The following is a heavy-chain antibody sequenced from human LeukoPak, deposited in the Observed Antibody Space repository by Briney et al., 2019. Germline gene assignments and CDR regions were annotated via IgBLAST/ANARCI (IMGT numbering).Heavy chain of an antibody. D-gene: IGHD2/OR15-2a*01. CDR3: ARQAEVNRGFSGGY. V-gene: IGHV5-51*01. CDR2: VYPGDSNT. CDR1: GYSSSTYW. Sequence: GESLKISCKGSGYSSSTYWIGWVRQMPGKGLEWMRIVYPGDSNTRYSPSFQGQVTISADKSISTAYLQWRSLKASDTAMYYCARQAEVNRGFSGGYWGQGPWVTVSS. J-gene: IGHJ4*02.